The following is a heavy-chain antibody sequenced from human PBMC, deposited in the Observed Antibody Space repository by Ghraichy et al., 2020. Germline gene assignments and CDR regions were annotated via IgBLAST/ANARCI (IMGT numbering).Heavy chain of an antibody. CDR1: GFTFSSYS. Sequence: GSLRLSCAASGFTFSSYSMNWVRQAPGKGLEWVSSISSSSSYIYYADSVKGRFTISRDNAKNSLYLQMNSLRAEDTAVYYCARAPFWNNWNVALYYFDYWGQGTLVTVSS. J-gene: IGHJ4*02. CDR2: ISSSSSYI. D-gene: IGHD1-1*01. V-gene: IGHV3-21*01. CDR3: ARAPFWNNWNVALYYFDY.